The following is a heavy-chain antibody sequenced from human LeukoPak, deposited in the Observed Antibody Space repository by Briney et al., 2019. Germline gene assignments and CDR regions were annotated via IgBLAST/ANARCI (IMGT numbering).Heavy chain of an antibody. J-gene: IGHJ6*02. Sequence: ASVKVSCKASGFTFATSTVQWVRQARGQRLEWMGWIVVGSGHTNYAQKFQQRVTITRDMSTSTAYMYLSSLTSEDTASYYCAATLTVTSGSTYYGLDVWGQGTTVTVSS. CDR3: AATLTVTSGSTYYGLDV. D-gene: IGHD4-17*01. CDR1: GFTFATST. CDR2: IVVGSGHT. V-gene: IGHV1-58*01.